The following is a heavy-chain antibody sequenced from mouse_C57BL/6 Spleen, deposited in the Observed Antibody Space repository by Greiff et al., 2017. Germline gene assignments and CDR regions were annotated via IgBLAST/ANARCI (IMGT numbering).Heavy chain of an antibody. J-gene: IGHJ4*01. CDR3: ARWSGTDAMYY. D-gene: IGHD4-1*01. V-gene: IGHV1-55*01. CDR2: IYPGSGST. CDR1: GYTFTSYW. Sequence: QVQLQQPGAELVKPGASVKMSCKASGYTFTSYWITWVKQRPGQGLEWIGDIYPGSGSTKYNEKFKSKATLTVDTSSSTAYMQLSILTSEDAAVYYCARWSGTDAMYYWGQGTSVTVSS.